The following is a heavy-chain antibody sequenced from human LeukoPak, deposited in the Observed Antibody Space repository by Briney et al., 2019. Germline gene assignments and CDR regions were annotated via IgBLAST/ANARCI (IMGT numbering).Heavy chain of an antibody. CDR1: GFTFSSYG. V-gene: IGHV3-30*18. CDR2: ILYDGSNK. D-gene: IGHD3-22*01. Sequence: GGSLRLSCAASGFTFSSYGMHWVRQAPGKGLEWVAVILYDGSNKYYADSVKGRFTISRDNSKNTLYLQMNSLRAEDTAVYYCAKDRLPGYYDSSGYPAYWGQGTLVTVSS. J-gene: IGHJ4*02. CDR3: AKDRLPGYYDSSGYPAY.